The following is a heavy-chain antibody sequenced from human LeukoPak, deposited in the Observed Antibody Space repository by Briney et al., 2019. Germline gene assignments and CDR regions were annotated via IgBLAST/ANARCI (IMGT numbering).Heavy chain of an antibody. CDR3: ARCRGYSSSWARTFDI. J-gene: IGHJ3*02. V-gene: IGHV4-59*01. D-gene: IGHD6-13*01. Sequence: SGTLSLTCTVSGASISSYYWSWIRQPPGKGLEWIGYIYYNGSPNYNPSLKSRVTMSLGTSENQFSLKLTSVTAADTAVYYCARCRGYSSSWARTFDIWGQGTMVTVSS. CDR2: IYYNGSP. CDR1: GASISSYY.